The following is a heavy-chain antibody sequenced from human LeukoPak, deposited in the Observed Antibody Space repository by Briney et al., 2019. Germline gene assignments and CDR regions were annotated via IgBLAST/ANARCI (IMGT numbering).Heavy chain of an antibody. Sequence: GSSVKVSFKASGGTFSSYAISWVRQAPGQGLEWMGGIIPIFGTANYAQKFQGRVTITTDESTSTAYMELSSLRSEDTAVYYCATEWSGYSFDYWGQGTLVTVSS. CDR1: GGTFSSYA. J-gene: IGHJ4*02. CDR2: IIPIFGTA. CDR3: ATEWSGYSFDY. V-gene: IGHV1-69*05. D-gene: IGHD3-3*01.